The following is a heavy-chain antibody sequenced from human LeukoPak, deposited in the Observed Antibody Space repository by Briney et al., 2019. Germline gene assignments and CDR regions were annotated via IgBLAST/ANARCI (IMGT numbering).Heavy chain of an antibody. V-gene: IGHV5-51*01. Sequence: GESLKISCKASGYSFNTYWTGWVRQMPGKGLEWMGIIYPGDSDTRYSPSFQGQVTISADKSLSTAYLQWGSLKASDTAMYYCAREGRSSSPMDYWGQGTLVTVSS. CDR2: IYPGDSDT. J-gene: IGHJ4*02. CDR3: AREGRSSSPMDY. CDR1: GYSFNTYW. D-gene: IGHD6-6*01.